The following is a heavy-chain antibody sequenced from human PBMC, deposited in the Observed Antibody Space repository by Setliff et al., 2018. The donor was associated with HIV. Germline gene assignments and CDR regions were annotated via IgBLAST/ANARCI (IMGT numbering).Heavy chain of an antibody. J-gene: IGHJ5*02. D-gene: IGHD5-18*01. CDR1: GDYISTDS. CDR3: ARRWGIRGYSS. CDR2: IYNSAST. Sequence: SETLSLTCTVSGDYISTDSWTWIRQPPGKGLEWIGYIYNSASTSHNPSPKSRVTISVDTSKNQFSLKLSSVTAADTAVYYWARRWGIRGYSSWGQGTLVTVSS. V-gene: IGHV4-4*09.